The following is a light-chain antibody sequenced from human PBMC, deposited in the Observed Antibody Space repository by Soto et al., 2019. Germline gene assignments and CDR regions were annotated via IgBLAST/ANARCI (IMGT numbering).Light chain of an antibody. CDR1: NIGSKS. Sequence: SYELTQPPSVSVAPGKTARITCGENNIGSKSVHWYQQKPGQAPVLVIYYDSDRPSGIPERFSGSNSGNTATLTISRVEAGDEADYYCQVWDSSSDHLVFGTGTQLTVL. CDR2: YDS. V-gene: IGLV3-21*04. CDR3: QVWDSSSDHLV. J-gene: IGLJ1*01.